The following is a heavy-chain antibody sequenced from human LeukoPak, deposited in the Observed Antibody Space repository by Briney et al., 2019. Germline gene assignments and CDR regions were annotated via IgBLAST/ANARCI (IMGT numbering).Heavy chain of an antibody. Sequence: GGSLRLFCAASGFSFSSYWMSWVRQAPGKGLEWVANIQSDGSVQQYVDSVKGRLTISRDNAKNSLYLQMNSLRAEDTAVYYCARIPRGSGWSFLDLWGQGTLVTVTS. V-gene: IGHV3-7*01. CDR2: IQSDGSVQ. D-gene: IGHD6-19*01. J-gene: IGHJ5*02. CDR1: GFSFSSYW. CDR3: ARIPRGSGWSFLDL.